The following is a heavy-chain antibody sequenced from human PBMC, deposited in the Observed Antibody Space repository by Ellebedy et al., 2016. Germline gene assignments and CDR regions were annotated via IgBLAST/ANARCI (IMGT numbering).Heavy chain of an antibody. Sequence: GGSLRLSCAASGFRFNLFAMSWVRQAPGKGLEWVSAVSGSGASTYYTDSAKGRFTISRDKSKNTLYLQMNKLRADDTATYYCAKEGDIAVASAEYFDSWGQGTLVTVSS. V-gene: IGHV3-23*01. D-gene: IGHD6-19*01. CDR1: GFRFNLFA. CDR2: VSGSGAST. J-gene: IGHJ4*02. CDR3: AKEGDIAVASAEYFDS.